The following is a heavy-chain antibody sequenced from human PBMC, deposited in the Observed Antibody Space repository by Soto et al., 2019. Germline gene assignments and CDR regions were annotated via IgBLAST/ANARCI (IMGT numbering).Heavy chain of an antibody. J-gene: IGHJ4*02. CDR3: ARDLGSYYCFDY. CDR1: GDSVSSKSAA. V-gene: IGHV6-1*01. D-gene: IGHD1-26*01. Sequence: SQTLSLTCAISGDSVSSKSAAWNWIRQSPSRGLEWLGRNYYRSKWYNVYAVSVKGRIIIHPDTSKNQFSLQLNSVTPEDTAVYYCARDLGSYYCFDYGGQGTRFTVSS. CDR2: NYYRSKWYN.